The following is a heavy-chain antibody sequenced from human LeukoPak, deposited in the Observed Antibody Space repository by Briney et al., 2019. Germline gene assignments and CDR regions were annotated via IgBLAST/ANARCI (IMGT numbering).Heavy chain of an antibody. V-gene: IGHV1-58*02. J-gene: IGHJ4*02. CDR3: AAEPVLRFSEWLHFDY. CDR2: IVVGSGNT. D-gene: IGHD3-3*01. Sequence: SVKVSCKASGFTFTSSAMQWVRQARGQRLEWIGWIVVGSGNTNYAQKFQERVTITRDMSTSTAYMELSSLRSEDTAVYYCAAEPVLRFSEWLHFDYWGQGTLVTVSS. CDR1: GFTFTSSA.